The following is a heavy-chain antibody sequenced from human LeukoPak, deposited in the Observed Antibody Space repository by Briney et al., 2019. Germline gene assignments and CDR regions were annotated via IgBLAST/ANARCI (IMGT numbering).Heavy chain of an antibody. Sequence: GASVTVSCKASGYTFTSYGISWVRQAPGQGGEWMGWISAYNGNTNYAQKLQGRITITTDPSTSTAYMELRSLRSDDTAVYYCARADLPYYYDSSGYFDYWGQGTLVTVSS. CDR1: GYTFTSYG. D-gene: IGHD3-22*01. V-gene: IGHV1-18*01. J-gene: IGHJ4*02. CDR3: ARADLPYYYDSSGYFDY. CDR2: ISAYNGNT.